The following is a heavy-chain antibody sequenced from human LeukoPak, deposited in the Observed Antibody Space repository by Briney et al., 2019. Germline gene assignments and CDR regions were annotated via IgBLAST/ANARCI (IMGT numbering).Heavy chain of an antibody. CDR3: VRRGGRFDT. CDR2: IYYSGST. CDR1: GGSISSYY. V-gene: IGHV4-59*08. J-gene: IGHJ5*02. Sequence: TSETLSLTCTVSGGSISSYYWSWIRQPPGKGLEWIGYIYYSGSTNYNPSLKSRVTIGVDTSRNQFSLKLSSVTAADTAVYYCVRRGGRFDTWGQGTLVTVSS.